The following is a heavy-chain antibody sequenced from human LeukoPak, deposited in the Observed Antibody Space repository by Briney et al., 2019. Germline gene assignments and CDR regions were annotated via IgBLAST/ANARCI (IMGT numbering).Heavy chain of an antibody. Sequence: SETLSLTCTVSGGSISSYYWSWIRQPPGKGLEWIGHIYGSGSTNYNPSLKSRVTISVDTSKNQFSLKLSSVTAADTAVYYCARGCSAGTPHNWFDPWGQGTLVTLSS. D-gene: IGHD6-13*01. CDR1: GGSISSYY. CDR3: ARGCSAGTPHNWFDP. CDR2: IYGSGST. J-gene: IGHJ5*02. V-gene: IGHV4-59*01.